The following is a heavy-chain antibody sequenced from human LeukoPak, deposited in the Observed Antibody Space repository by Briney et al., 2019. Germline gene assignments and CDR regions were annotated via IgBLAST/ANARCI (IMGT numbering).Heavy chain of an antibody. J-gene: IGHJ4*02. CDR2: IIPIFGTA. CDR1: GGTFSTYA. D-gene: IGHD3-10*01. CDR3: ARDAMVRGVPFDY. V-gene: IGHV1-69*13. Sequence: ASVKVSCKASGGTFSTYAINWVRQAPGQGLEWMGGIIPIFGTANYAQKFQGRVTITADESTSTAYMELSSLRSEDTAVYYCARDAMVRGVPFDYWGQGTLVTVSS.